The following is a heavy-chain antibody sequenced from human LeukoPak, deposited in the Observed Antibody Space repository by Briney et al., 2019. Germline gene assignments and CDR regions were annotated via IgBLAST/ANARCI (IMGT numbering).Heavy chain of an antibody. V-gene: IGHV3-48*03. D-gene: IGHD5-18*01. CDR3: ARGAMAGPFDY. Sequence: PGGSLRLSCAASGFTLSSYEMKWVRQAPGKGLEWVSYISSSASTKYYADSVKGRFTISRDNAKNSLYLQMNSLRAEDTAVYYCARGAMAGPFDYWGQGTLVIVSS. J-gene: IGHJ4*02. CDR1: GFTLSSYE. CDR2: ISSSASTK.